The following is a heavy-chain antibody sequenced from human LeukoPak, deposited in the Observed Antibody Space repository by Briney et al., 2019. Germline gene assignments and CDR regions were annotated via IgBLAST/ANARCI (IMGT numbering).Heavy chain of an antibody. D-gene: IGHD7-27*01. V-gene: IGHV3-30*18. CDR3: AKDLTGWFDP. J-gene: IGHJ5*02. CDR1: GFTFSSYG. Sequence: GGSLRLSCAASGFTFSSYGMHWVRQAPGKGLEWVAVISYDGSNKYYADSVKGRFTISRDNSKNTLYLQKNSLRAEDTAVYYCAKDLTGWFDPWGQGTLVTVSS. CDR2: ISYDGSNK.